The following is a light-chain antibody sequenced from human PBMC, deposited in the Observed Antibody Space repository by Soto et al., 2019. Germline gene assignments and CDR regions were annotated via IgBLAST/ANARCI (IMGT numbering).Light chain of an antibody. CDR2: GAS. CDR3: QHYNTYPWT. Sequence: DIQMTQSPSTLSASVGDRVTITCRASQSISTWLAWYQHRPGKAPKLLIYGASTLESGVPSRFSGSGSGTEFTLTISSLQPDDFATYYCQHYNTYPWTFVHGTKVEIK. CDR1: QSISTW. J-gene: IGKJ1*01. V-gene: IGKV1-5*01.